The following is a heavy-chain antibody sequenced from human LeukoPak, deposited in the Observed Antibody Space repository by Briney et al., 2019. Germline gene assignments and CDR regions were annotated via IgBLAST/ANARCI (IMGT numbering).Heavy chain of an antibody. CDR2: IYPGDSDT. CDR3: ARRYDGSGYYYDY. J-gene: IGHJ4*02. D-gene: IGHD3-22*01. Sequence: GESLKISCKGSGYSFTNYWIGWVRQMPGKGLEWMGIIYPGDSDTRYSPSFQGQVTISADRSISTAYLQWSSLKASDTAMYFCARRYDGSGYYYDYWGQGTLVTVSS. V-gene: IGHV5-51*01. CDR1: GYSFTNYW.